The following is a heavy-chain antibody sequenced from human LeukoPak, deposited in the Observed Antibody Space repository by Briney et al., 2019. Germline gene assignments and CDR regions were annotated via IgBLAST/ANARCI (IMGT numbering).Heavy chain of an antibody. Sequence: GGSLRLFRGASGFTLRSYVMNWVRQTPGKGLQGVSSISGSGDSTFYADSVKGRFSISRDNSKNTLYLQVNGLRTEDTAVYYCAKDRLLNCRGDCYIFDYWGQGTLVTVSS. CDR2: ISGSGDST. V-gene: IGHV3-23*01. D-gene: IGHD2-21*02. CDR1: GFTLRSYV. CDR3: AKDRLLNCRGDCYIFDY. J-gene: IGHJ4*02.